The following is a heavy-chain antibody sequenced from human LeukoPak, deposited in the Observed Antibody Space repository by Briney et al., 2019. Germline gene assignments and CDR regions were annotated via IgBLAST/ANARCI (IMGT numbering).Heavy chain of an antibody. CDR2: IIPILGIA. CDR1: GYSFRDDY. Sequence: ASVKVSCKASGYSFRDDYIYWIRQAPGQGLEWMGRIIPILGIANYAQKFQGRVTITADKSTSTAYMELSSLRSEDTAVYYCARAFEYSSSSPLGIDYWGQGTLVTVSS. V-gene: IGHV1-69*04. J-gene: IGHJ4*02. D-gene: IGHD6-6*01. CDR3: ARAFEYSSSSPLGIDY.